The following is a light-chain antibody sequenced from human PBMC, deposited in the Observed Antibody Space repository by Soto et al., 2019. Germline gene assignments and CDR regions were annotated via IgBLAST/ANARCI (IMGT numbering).Light chain of an antibody. V-gene: IGLV7-46*01. CDR3: LVIFTGVGEV. CDR2: DTS. Sequence: QAVVTQEPSLTVSPGGTVTLTCGSSTGAVTSGHYPHWFQQKPGQAPRTLIYDTSNKHSWTPARFSGSLLGGKAALTLSGAQPEDVADYYCLVIFTGVGEVFGTGTKVTVL. CDR1: TGAVTSGHY. J-gene: IGLJ1*01.